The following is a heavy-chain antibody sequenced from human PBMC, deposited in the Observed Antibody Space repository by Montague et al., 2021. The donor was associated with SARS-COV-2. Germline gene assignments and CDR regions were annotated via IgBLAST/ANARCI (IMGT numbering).Heavy chain of an antibody. V-gene: IGHV3-74*01. D-gene: IGHD3-10*01. CDR1: GFTFSSYW. CDR2: INSDGSST. Sequence: SLRLSCAASGFTFSSYWMHWVRRAPGKGLVWVSRINSDGSSTSYADSAKGRFTISRDNAKNTLYLQMNSLRAEDTAVYYCARVLYYYGRFDYWGQGTLVTVSS. CDR3: ARVLYYYGRFDY. J-gene: IGHJ4*02.